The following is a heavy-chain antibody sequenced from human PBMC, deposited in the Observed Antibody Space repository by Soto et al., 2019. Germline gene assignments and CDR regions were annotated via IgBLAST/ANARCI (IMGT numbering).Heavy chain of an antibody. CDR2: VNYSGRT. CDR1: DGSVSTTNSY. D-gene: IGHD3-10*01. J-gene: IGHJ5*02. CDR3: AQGRFSALNRGVIIFDP. V-gene: IGHV4-39*01. Sequence: SETLSLTCTVSDGSVSTTNSYWGWIRQPPGKGLEWIGCVNYSGRTYFHPSLKSRVTISVDTSKNQFSLRLSSVTAADTAVYYCAQGRFSALNRGVIIFDPWGQGTLVTVSS.